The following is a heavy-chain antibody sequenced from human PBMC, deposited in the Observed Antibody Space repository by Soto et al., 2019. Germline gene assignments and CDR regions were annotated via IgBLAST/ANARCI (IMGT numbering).Heavy chain of an antibody. V-gene: IGHV3-33*01. CDR3: VRGDNWNDEASDY. CDR2: IWSDGNNR. Sequence: QVQLVESGGGVVQPGRSLRLSCAASGFMISNHGMHWVRQAPGKGLEWVAVIWSDGNNRYYADSVKGRFTISRDNSKNTLYLQMNSLRAEDTAVYYCVRGDNWNDEASDYWGQGTLVTVSS. D-gene: IGHD1-1*01. CDR1: GFMISNHG. J-gene: IGHJ4*02.